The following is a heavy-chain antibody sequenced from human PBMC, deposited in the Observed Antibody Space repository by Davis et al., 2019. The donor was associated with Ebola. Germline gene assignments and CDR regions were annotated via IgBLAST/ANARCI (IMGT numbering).Heavy chain of an antibody. V-gene: IGHV5-51*01. Sequence: GESLKISCKGSGYSFTNYWIAWVCHICGEGLDWMGIIFPGDSDTRYSPSFQGQVTISADKSINSAYLQWNSLRASDTAIYYCARPSSGYEASFDYWGQGTLVTVSS. CDR2: IFPGDSDT. J-gene: IGHJ4*02. D-gene: IGHD3-22*01. CDR1: GYSFTNYW. CDR3: ARPSSGYEASFDY.